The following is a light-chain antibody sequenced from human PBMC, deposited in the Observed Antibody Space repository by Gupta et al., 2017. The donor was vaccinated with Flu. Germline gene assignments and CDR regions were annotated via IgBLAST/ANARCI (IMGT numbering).Light chain of an antibody. CDR2: GNT. V-gene: IGLV1-40*01. CDR1: SSNVGAGYD. CDR3: QSYDISLRGWV. Sequence: SVLTQPPSVSGPPGQRVTISCSGSSSNVGAGYDVHWYQQLPGTAPKLLIYGNTNRPSGVPDRFSGSKSGTSASLAIAGLQAEDEAEYYCQSYDISLRGWVFGGGTKLTVL. J-gene: IGLJ3*02.